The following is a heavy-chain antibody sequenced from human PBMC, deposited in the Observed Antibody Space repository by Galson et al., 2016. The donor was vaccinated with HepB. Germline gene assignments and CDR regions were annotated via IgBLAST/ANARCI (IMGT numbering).Heavy chain of an antibody. D-gene: IGHD4-23*01. Sequence: SLRLSCAASGFTFSKYWMSWVRQAPGKGLEWVANIKEDGSGKYYVDSVKGRFTISRKNTKNSLYLEMNSLNAEDTAVYYCARDQRGNLYYFDYWGQGTLVTVSS. CDR3: ARDQRGNLYYFDY. CDR1: GFTFSKYW. J-gene: IGHJ4*02. CDR2: IKEDGSGK. V-gene: IGHV3-7*03.